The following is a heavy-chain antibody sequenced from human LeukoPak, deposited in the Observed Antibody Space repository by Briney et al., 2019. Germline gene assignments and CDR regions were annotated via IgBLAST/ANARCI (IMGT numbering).Heavy chain of an antibody. V-gene: IGHV1-8*03. Sequence: GASVKVSCKASGYTFTSYDINWVRQATGQGLEWMGWMNPNSGNTGYAQKFQGRVTITRNTSISTAYMELSSLRSEDTAVYYCARGRGSDDQLLPTYWGQGTLVTVSS. J-gene: IGHJ4*02. CDR2: MNPNSGNT. CDR3: ARGRGSDDQLLPTY. D-gene: IGHD2-2*01. CDR1: GYTFTSYD.